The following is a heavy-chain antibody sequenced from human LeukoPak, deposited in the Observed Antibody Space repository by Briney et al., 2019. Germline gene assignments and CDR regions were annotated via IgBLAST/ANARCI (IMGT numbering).Heavy chain of an antibody. CDR1: GFTFSSYG. V-gene: IGHV3-33*01. CDR3: AREVAVTGTPSLDN. D-gene: IGHD6-19*01. J-gene: IGHJ4*02. Sequence: QPGGSLRLSCAASGFTFSSYGMHWVRQTPGKGLEWVAVIWYDGSKKYHADSVKGRFTISRDNAKNSLYLQMNSLRVEDTAIYYCAREVAVTGTPSLDNWGQGTLVTVSS. CDR2: IWYDGSKK.